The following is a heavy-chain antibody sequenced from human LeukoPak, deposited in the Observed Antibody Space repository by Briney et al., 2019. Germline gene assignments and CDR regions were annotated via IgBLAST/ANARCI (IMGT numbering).Heavy chain of an antibody. V-gene: IGHV3-30*04. CDR1: GFTFSSYA. J-gene: IGHJ2*01. CDR2: ISYDGSNK. CDR3: ARDRWYLDL. Sequence: GGSLRLSCAASGFTFSSYAMHWVRKAPGKGLELVAVISYDGSNKYYADSVKGRFTISRDNAKNTLYLQMNSLRAEDTAVYYCARDRWYLDLWGRGTPVTVSS.